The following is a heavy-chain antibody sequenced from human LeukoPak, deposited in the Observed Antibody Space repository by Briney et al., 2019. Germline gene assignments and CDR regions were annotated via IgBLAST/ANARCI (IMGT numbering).Heavy chain of an antibody. Sequence: SETLSLTCTVSGYSISSGYYWGWIRQPPGKGLEWIGSIYHSGSTYYNPSLKSRVTISVDTSKNQFSLKLSSVTAADTAVYYCATKLITMVRGVIAGYNWFDPWGQGTLVTVSS. J-gene: IGHJ5*02. V-gene: IGHV4-38-2*02. D-gene: IGHD3-10*01. CDR1: GYSISSGYY. CDR3: ATKLITMVRGVIAGYNWFDP. CDR2: IYHSGST.